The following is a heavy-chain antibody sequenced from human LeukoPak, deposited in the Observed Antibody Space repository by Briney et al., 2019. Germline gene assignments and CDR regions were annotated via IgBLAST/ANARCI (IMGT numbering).Heavy chain of an antibody. J-gene: IGHJ5*02. Sequence: SETLSLTCTVSGGSISSYYWSWIRQPPGKGLEWIGYIYTSGSTNYNPSLKSRVTISVDTPKNQFSLKLSSVTAADTAVYYCARGGYCSSTSCYSWFDPWGQGTLVTVSS. CDR1: GGSISSYY. D-gene: IGHD2-2*01. CDR2: IYTSGST. CDR3: ARGGYCSSTSCYSWFDP. V-gene: IGHV4-4*09.